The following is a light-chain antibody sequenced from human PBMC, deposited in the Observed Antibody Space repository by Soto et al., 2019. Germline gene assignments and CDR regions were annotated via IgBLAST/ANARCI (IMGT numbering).Light chain of an antibody. CDR3: SSYTTGSTLYV. Sequence: QSALTQPASVSGSPGQSITISCTGTSTDVGAYNFVSWYQQYPGQAPRLIIYEVTNRPSGVSPRFSGSKSGNTASLTIAGLQAEDEADYHCSSYTTGSTLYVFGGGTKLTVL. J-gene: IGLJ1*01. CDR2: EVT. CDR1: STDVGAYNF. V-gene: IGLV2-14*01.